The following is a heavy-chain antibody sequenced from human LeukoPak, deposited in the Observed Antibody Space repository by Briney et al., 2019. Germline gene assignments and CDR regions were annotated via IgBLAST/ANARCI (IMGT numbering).Heavy chain of an antibody. J-gene: IGHJ5*02. CDR3: AREFSSSPAWFDP. Sequence: SQTLSLTCTVSGGSISSGGYYWSWIRQPPGKGLEWIGYIYHSGSTYYNPSLKSRVTISVDRSKNQFSLKLSSVTAADTAVYYCAREFSSSPAWFDPWGQGTLVTVSS. CDR1: GGSISSGGYY. V-gene: IGHV4-30-2*01. D-gene: IGHD6-13*01. CDR2: IYHSGST.